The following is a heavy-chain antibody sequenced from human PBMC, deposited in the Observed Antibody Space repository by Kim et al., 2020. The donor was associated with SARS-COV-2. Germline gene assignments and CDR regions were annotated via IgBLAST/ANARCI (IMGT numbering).Heavy chain of an antibody. J-gene: IGHJ5*02. Sequence: NYNPSLKSRVTISVDTSKNQFSLKLSSVTAADTAVYYCARDSTGTGWFDPWGQGTLVTVSS. D-gene: IGHD3-9*01. V-gene: IGHV4-59*01. CDR3: ARDSTGTGWFDP.